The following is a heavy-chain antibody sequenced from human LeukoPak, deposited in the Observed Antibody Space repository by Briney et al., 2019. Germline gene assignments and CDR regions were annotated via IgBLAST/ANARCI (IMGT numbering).Heavy chain of an antibody. CDR1: GGSISSGSYY. Sequence: PSQTLSLTCTVSGGSISSGSYYWSWIRQPPGKGLEWIGYIYYSGSTYYNPSLKSRVTISVDTSKNQFSLKLSSVTAADTAVYYCARGPLSSTSLNWFDPWGQGTLVTVSS. CDR3: ARGPLSSTSLNWFDP. V-gene: IGHV4-30-4*08. J-gene: IGHJ5*02. D-gene: IGHD2-2*01. CDR2: IYYSGST.